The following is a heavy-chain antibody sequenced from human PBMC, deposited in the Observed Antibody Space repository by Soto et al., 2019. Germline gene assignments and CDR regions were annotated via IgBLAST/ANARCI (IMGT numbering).Heavy chain of an antibody. CDR2: ISGSGGST. V-gene: IGHV3-23*01. CDR1: GFTFSNYA. D-gene: IGHD2-15*01. CDR3: AKVVRFCSGGPCHYFAY. J-gene: IGHJ4*02. Sequence: DVQLLESGGGLVQPGGSLRLSCAASGFTFSNYAMTWVRQAPGKGLEWVSTISGSGGSTFYADSVKGRFTISRDNSKNTLYLQMNSLRAEDTALYYCAKVVRFCSGGPCHYFAYWGQGMLVTVSS.